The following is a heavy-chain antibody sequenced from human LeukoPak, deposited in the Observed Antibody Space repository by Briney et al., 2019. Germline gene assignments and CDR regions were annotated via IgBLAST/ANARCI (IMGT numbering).Heavy chain of an antibody. CDR3: AKVRWQQLVDFDY. D-gene: IGHD6-13*01. CDR1: GFTVSSNY. J-gene: IGHJ4*02. Sequence: GGSLRLSCAASGFTVSSNYMSWVRQAPGKGLEWVSVIYSGGTPYYADSVKGRFPISRDNSKNTLYLQMNSLRAEDTAVYYCAKVRWQQLVDFDYWGQGTLVTVSS. V-gene: IGHV3-53*01. CDR2: IYSGGTP.